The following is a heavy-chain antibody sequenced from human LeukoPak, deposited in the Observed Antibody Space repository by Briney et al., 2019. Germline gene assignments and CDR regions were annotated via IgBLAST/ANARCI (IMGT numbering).Heavy chain of an antibody. V-gene: IGHV3-7*01. J-gene: IGHJ4*02. CDR1: GFTFSNYW. Sequence: GGSLRLSCAASGFTFSNYWMSWVRQAPGKGLEWVANIKQDGSEKYYVDSVKGRFTISRDNAKNSLYLQMNSLRAEDTAVYYCARRRGWKGDFDYWGQGTLVTVSS. CDR2: IKQDGSEK. CDR3: ARRRGWKGDFDY. D-gene: IGHD6-19*01.